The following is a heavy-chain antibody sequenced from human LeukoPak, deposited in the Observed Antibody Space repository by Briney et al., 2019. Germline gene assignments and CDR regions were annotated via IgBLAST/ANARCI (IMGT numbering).Heavy chain of an antibody. Sequence: SETLSLTCAVSGGSISSSNWWSWVRQPPGKGLEWVGEIYDSGSTNYNPSLKSRVTISVDTSKNHFSLKLSSVTAADTAVYYCARDRLLGYCSSTSCSNYYYYYMDVWGKGTTVTISS. CDR1: GGSISSSNW. J-gene: IGHJ6*03. CDR3: ARDRLLGYCSSTSCSNYYYYYMDV. CDR2: IYDSGST. V-gene: IGHV4-4*02. D-gene: IGHD2-2*01.